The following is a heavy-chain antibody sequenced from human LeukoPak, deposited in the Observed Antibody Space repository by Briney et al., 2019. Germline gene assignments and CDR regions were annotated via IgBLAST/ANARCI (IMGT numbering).Heavy chain of an antibody. D-gene: IGHD2-8*01. CDR2: INPNSGGT. J-gene: IGHJ5*02. V-gene: IGHV1-2*04. Sequence: ASVKVSCTASGYTFTGYYMHWVRQAPGQGLEGMGWINPNSGGTNYEQKFQGWVTMTRDTSISTAYMELSTLRSDDTAVYYCARGSSFQLYSVGANWSDPWGQGTLVTVSS. CDR3: ARGSSFQLYSVGANWSDP. CDR1: GYTFTGYY.